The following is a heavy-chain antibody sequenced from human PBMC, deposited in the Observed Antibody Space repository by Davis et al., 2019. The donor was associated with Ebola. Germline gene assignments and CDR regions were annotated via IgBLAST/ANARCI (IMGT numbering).Heavy chain of an antibody. CDR1: GFTFRSYW. CDR3: ARVPSGSYWRYLDY. J-gene: IGHJ4*02. Sequence: GESLKISCAAFGFTFRSYWMHWVRQAPGKGLVWVSRINGYGSKIDYADSVKGRFTISRDNAKNTLYLQMNTLRAEETAVYYCARVPSGSYWRYLDYWGQGTLVTVSS. D-gene: IGHD1-26*01. CDR2: INGYGSKI. V-gene: IGHV3-74*01.